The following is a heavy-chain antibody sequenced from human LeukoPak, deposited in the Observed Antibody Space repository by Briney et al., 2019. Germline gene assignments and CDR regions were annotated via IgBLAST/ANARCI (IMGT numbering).Heavy chain of an antibody. Sequence: SETLSLTCAVYGGSFSGYYWSWIRQPPGKGLEWIGEINHSGSTNYNPSLKSRVTISVDTSKNQFSLKLSSVTAADTAVYYCARRTWIRLWSFDYWGQGTLVTVSS. CDR1: GGSFSGYY. D-gene: IGHD5-18*01. V-gene: IGHV4-34*01. CDR3: ARRTWIRLWSFDY. J-gene: IGHJ4*02. CDR2: INHSGST.